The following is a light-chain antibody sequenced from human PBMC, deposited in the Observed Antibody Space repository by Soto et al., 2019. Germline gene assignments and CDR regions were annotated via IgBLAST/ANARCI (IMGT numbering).Light chain of an antibody. CDR1: SSDVGGYNY. V-gene: IGLV2-14*01. CDR2: DVS. J-gene: IGLJ1*01. Sequence: QSVLTQPASVSGSPGQSITISCTGTSSDVGGYNYVSWYQQHPGKAPKLIIYDVSNRPSGVSSRFSGSKSGNTASLTISGLQAEDEADYYCCSYTGSSTLYVFGTGTQLTVL. CDR3: CSYTGSSTLYV.